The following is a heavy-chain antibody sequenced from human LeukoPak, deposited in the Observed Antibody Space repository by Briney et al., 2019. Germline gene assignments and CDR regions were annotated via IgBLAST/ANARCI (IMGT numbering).Heavy chain of an antibody. CDR3: AREHITIFGVARGAFDI. CDR1: GGTFSSYA. CDR2: IIPIFGTA. J-gene: IGHJ3*02. V-gene: IGHV1-69*13. Sequence: ASVKVSCKASGGTFSSYAISWVRQAPGQGLEWMGGIIPIFGTANYAQKFQGRVTITADESTSTAYMELSSLRSEDTAVYYCAREHITIFGVARGAFDIWGQGTIVTASS. D-gene: IGHD3-3*01.